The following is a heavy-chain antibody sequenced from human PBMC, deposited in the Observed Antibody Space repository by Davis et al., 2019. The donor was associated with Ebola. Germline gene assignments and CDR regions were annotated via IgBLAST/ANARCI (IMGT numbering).Heavy chain of an antibody. V-gene: IGHV1-3*01. D-gene: IGHD3-10*01. CDR1: GYTFTSYA. CDR3: ARGALGFGEFYFDY. Sequence: AASVKVSCKASGYTFTSYAMHWVRQAPGQRLEWMGWINAGNGNTKYSQKFQGRVTITRDTSTSTAYMELSSLRSEDTAVYYCARGALGFGEFYFDYWGQGTLVTVSS. CDR2: INAGNGNT. J-gene: IGHJ4*02.